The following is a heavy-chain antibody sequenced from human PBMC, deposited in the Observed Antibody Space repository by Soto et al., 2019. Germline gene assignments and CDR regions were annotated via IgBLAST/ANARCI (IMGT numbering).Heavy chain of an antibody. J-gene: IGHJ4*02. D-gene: IGHD1-26*01. CDR2: IYYSGST. Sequence: QVQLQESGPGLVKPSETLSFTRTVSGGSISSYYWSWIRQPPGKGLEWIGYIYYSGSTNYNPSLKSRVTISVDTSKNQFSLKLCSVTAADTAVYYCARRYGSAIDYWGQGTLVTVSS. CDR3: ARRYGSAIDY. V-gene: IGHV4-59*08. CDR1: GGSISSYY.